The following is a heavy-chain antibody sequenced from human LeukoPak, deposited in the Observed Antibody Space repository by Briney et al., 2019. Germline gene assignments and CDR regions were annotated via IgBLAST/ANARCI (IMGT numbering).Heavy chain of an antibody. CDR1: GFIFSSYA. Sequence: GGSLRLCYAASGFIFSSYAMSWVRQAPEKGLEWVSAFRGSGGSTYSADAVNGRVTTSRDKTNNTLYLQMNSLRAEDTAVYYCANGGMVRGVSMSFDYWGQGTLVTVSS. J-gene: IGHJ4*02. D-gene: IGHD3-10*01. CDR2: FRGSGGST. CDR3: ANGGMVRGVSMSFDY. V-gene: IGHV3-23*01.